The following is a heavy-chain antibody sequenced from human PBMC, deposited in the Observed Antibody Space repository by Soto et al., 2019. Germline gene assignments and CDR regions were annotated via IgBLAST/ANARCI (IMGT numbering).Heavy chain of an antibody. CDR2: IQYGGTT. D-gene: IGHD6-19*01. CDR3: ARLGSSGWYQGSYFDY. Sequence: QLQLQESGPGLVKASETLSLTCTVSGGSITRNNHFWGWIRQSPGKGLEWLGSIQYGGTTNYNPSLKSRVIMSAETSKNQFSLMMNSVTAADAAVYYWARLGSSGWYQGSYFDYWGQGTLVTVSS. J-gene: IGHJ4*02. V-gene: IGHV4-39*01. CDR1: GGSITRNNHF.